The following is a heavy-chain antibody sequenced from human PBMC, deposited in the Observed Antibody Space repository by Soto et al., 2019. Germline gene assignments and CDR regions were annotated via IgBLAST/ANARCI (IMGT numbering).Heavy chain of an antibody. V-gene: IGHV4-39*01. J-gene: IGHJ5*02. CDR1: GVSISSSSDY. D-gene: IGHD3-9*01. CDR3: ARHGALYDILTGYYTNWFDP. Sequence: SETLSLTCTVSGVSISSSSDYWGWIRQPPGKGLEWIGSIFYSGSTYYNPSLKSRVTISVDTSKNQFSLKLSSVTAADTAVYYCARHGALYDILTGYYTNWFDPWGQGTLVTVSS. CDR2: IFYSGST.